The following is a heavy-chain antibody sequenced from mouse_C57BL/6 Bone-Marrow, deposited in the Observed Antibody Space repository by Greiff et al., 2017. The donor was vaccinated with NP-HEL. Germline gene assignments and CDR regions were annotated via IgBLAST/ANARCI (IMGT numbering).Heavy chain of an antibody. CDR1: GYAFSSYW. J-gene: IGHJ1*03. Sequence: VKLQESGAELVQPGASVKISCKASGYAFSSYWMNWVKQRPGKGLEWIGQIYPGDGDTTYNGKFKGKATLTADKSTSTAYMQRSSLTSEDSAVYSCARTHYPCLFDVWGTGTTVTVSS. D-gene: IGHD1-2*01. V-gene: IGHV1-80*01. CDR3: ARTHYPCLFDV. CDR2: IYPGDGDT.